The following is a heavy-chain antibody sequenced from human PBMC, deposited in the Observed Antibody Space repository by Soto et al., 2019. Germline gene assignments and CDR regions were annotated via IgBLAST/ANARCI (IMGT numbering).Heavy chain of an antibody. CDR1: GYSFTSYW. J-gene: IGHJ4*02. CDR2: IYPGDSDT. V-gene: IGHV5-51*01. D-gene: IGHD4-17*01. Sequence: GESLKISCKGSGYSFTSYWIGWERQMPGKGLEWMGIIYPGDSDTRYSPSFQGQVTISADKSNSTAYLQWSSLRDEDTAVYYCARAAQLNYGGNSGFDYWGQGNRVTVSS. CDR3: ARAAQLNYGGNSGFDY.